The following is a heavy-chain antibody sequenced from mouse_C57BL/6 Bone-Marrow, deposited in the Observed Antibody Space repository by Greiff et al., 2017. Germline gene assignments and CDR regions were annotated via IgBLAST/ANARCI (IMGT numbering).Heavy chain of an antibody. CDR1: GYTFTDYN. CDR2: INPNNGGT. CDR3: ANYGNSYWYFDV. V-gene: IGHV1-22*01. Sequence: VQLQQSGPELVKPGASVKMSCKASGYTFTDYNMHWVKQSHGKSLEWIGYINPNNGGTSYNQKFKGKATLTVNKSSSTAYMELRSLTSEDSAVYYCANYGNSYWYFDVWGTGTTVTVSS. J-gene: IGHJ1*03. D-gene: IGHD2-1*01.